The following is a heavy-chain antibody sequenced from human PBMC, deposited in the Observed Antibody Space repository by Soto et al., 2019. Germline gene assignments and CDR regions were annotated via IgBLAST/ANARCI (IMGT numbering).Heavy chain of an antibody. CDR3: AKSRVTAISTKNDY. Sequence: GGSLRLSCAASGFIFSSYAMTWVRQAPGKGLEWVSVISGSGSSTYYADSVKGRFTISRDNSKNTLYLQMNSLRVEDTAVYYCAKSRVTAISTKNDYWGQGNLVPVSS. CDR1: GFIFSSYA. D-gene: IGHD2-21*02. CDR2: ISGSGSST. J-gene: IGHJ4*02. V-gene: IGHV3-23*01.